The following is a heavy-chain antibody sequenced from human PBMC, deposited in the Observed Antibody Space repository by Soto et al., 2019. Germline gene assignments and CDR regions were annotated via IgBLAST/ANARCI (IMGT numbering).Heavy chain of an antibody. Sequence: ASVHVTYQASGYTFSSYGIIWMRQAPGQGLEWMGWISGYNCNKNYAQKVQGRVTMTTDTSTMTAYMELRSLRSDDTAVYYCGRENRSHYFDYWGQGTLVNAPQ. CDR1: GYTFSSYG. CDR3: GRENRSHYFDY. CDR2: ISGYNCNK. J-gene: IGHJ4*02. V-gene: IGHV1-18*01.